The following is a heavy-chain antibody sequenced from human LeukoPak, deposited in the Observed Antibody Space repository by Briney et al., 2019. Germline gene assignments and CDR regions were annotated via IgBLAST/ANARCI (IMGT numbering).Heavy chain of an antibody. CDR1: GGSFSGYY. CDR2: INHSGST. Sequence: PSETLSLTCAVYGGSFSGYYWSWISQPPGKGLEWIGEINHSGSTNYNPSLKSRVTISVDTSKNQFSLKLSSVTAADTAVYYCARGPTGYDYVWGSYRQNYYFDYWGQGTLVTVSS. CDR3: ARGPTGYDYVWGSYRQNYYFDY. D-gene: IGHD3-16*02. V-gene: IGHV4-34*01. J-gene: IGHJ4*02.